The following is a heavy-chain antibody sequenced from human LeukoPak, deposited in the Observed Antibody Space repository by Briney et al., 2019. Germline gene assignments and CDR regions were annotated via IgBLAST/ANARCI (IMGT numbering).Heavy chain of an antibody. Sequence: GASVKVSCRASGYIFANCDITWVRQAPGQGLEWMGRISTSNGDTNYAQSLPGRVTMTTDTFTSTVYMELRSLGSDDTAVYYCARDPYHRLGPPLDLWGQGTLVTVSS. J-gene: IGHJ5*02. D-gene: IGHD2-2*01. CDR1: GYIFANCD. CDR3: ARDPYHRLGPPLDL. CDR2: ISTSNGDT. V-gene: IGHV1-18*01.